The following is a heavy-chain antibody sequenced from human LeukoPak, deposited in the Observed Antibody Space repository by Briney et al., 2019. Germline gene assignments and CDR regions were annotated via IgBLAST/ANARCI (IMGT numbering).Heavy chain of an antibody. CDR3: ARDSNWSPDY. Sequence: PGGSLRLSCAASGFTFSSYEMNWVRQAPGKGLEWVSYINTNGRTIYYADSLKGRFTISRDNAMNSLYLQMNSLRAEDTAVYYCARDSNWSPDYWGQGTLVTVSS. V-gene: IGHV3-48*03. D-gene: IGHD1-1*01. CDR2: INTNGRTI. J-gene: IGHJ4*02. CDR1: GFTFSSYE.